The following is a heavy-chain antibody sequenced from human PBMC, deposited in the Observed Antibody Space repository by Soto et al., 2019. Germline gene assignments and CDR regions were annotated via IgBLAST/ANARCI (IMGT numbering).Heavy chain of an antibody. CDR2: IYYSGST. CDR3: ARSDEPSTKRYYYYYYMDV. Sequence: SETLSLTCTVSGGSISSYYWSWIRQPPGKGLEWIGYIYYSGSTNYNPSLKSRVTISVDTSKNQLSLKLSSVTAADTAVYYCARSDEPSTKRYYYYYYMDVCGKGTTVTV. D-gene: IGHD3-3*02. J-gene: IGHJ6*03. V-gene: IGHV4-59*08. CDR1: GGSISSYY.